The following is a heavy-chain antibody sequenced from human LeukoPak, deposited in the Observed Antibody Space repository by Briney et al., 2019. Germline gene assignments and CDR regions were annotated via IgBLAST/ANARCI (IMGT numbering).Heavy chain of an antibody. D-gene: IGHD2-15*01. CDR2: FDPEDGET. CDR1: GYTFTSYD. CDR3: ATASSVVAATPHLNY. V-gene: IGHV1-24*01. Sequence: ASVKVSCKASGYTFTSYDINWVRQATGQGLEWMGGFDPEDGETIYAQKFQGRVTMTEDTSTDTAYMGLSSLRSEDTAVYYCATASSVVAATPHLNYWGQGTLVTVSS. J-gene: IGHJ4*02.